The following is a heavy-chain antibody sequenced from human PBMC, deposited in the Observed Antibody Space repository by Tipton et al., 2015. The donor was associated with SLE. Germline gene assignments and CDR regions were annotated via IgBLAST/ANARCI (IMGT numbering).Heavy chain of an antibody. CDR2: TRYDGRHN. CDR1: GFTFDSYG. D-gene: IGHD2-2*02. V-gene: IGHV3-30*02. J-gene: IGHJ6*02. CDR3: AKGNCSSANCYMAKDEYYFGMDV. Sequence: SLRLSCAASGFTFDSYGMQWVRQAPGKGLEWVAFTRYDGRHNKYVDSVKGRFTISRDNSMNTLYLQMNSLRAEDTALYYCAKGNCSSANCYMAKDEYYFGMDVWGQGTTVTVSS.